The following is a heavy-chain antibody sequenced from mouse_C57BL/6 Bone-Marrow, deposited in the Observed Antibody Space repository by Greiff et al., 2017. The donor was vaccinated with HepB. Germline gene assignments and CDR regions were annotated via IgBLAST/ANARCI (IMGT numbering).Heavy chain of an antibody. CDR1: GFTFSDYY. V-gene: IGHV5-16*01. CDR2: INYDGSST. D-gene: IGHD2-1*01. Sequence: EVNVVESEGGLVQPGSSMKLSCTASGFTFSDYYMAWVRQVPEKGLEWVANINYDGSSTYYLDSLKSRFIISRDNAKNILYLQMSSLKSEDTATYYCARDRGGNSYYFDYWGQGTTLTVSS. J-gene: IGHJ2*01. CDR3: ARDRGGNSYYFDY.